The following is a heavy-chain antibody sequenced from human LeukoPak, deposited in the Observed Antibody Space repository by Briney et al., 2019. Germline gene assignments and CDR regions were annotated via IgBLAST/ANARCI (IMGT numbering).Heavy chain of an antibody. Sequence: ASVKVSCKASGYTFTSYDINWVRQATGQGLEWMGWMNPNSGNTGYAQKFQGRVTMTRNTSISTAYMELSSLRSEDTAVYYCARVAVVPFNYYYYMDVWGKGTTVTVSS. CDR1: GYTFTSYD. CDR2: MNPNSGNT. J-gene: IGHJ6*03. V-gene: IGHV1-8*01. D-gene: IGHD2-2*01. CDR3: ARVAVVPFNYYYYMDV.